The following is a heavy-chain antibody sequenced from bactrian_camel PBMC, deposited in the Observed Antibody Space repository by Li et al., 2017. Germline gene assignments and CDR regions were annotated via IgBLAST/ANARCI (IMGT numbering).Heavy chain of an antibody. CDR1: HDIYSGNT. D-gene: IGHD4*01. CDR3: AAVGTDEGLCRADYWDRFGPDY. CDR2: IDNHGSV. Sequence: VQLVESGGGSVQAGGSLRLSCAASHDIYSGNTLAWFRQAPGKEREVVATIDNHGSVSFQRSVLGRFTISKDNAKNTLYLQMDRLKSEDTAMYYCAAVGTDEGLCRADYWDRFGPDYRGQGTQVTVS. V-gene: IGHV3S53*01. J-gene: IGHJ4*01.